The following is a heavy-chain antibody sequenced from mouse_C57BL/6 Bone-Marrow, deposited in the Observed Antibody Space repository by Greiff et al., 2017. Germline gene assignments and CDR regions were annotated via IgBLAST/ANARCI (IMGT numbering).Heavy chain of an antibody. CDR1: GYTFTSYW. D-gene: IGHD1-1*02. J-gene: IGHJ1*03. Sequence: VQLQESGAELAKPGASVKLSCEASGYTFTSYWMHWVKQRPGQGLEWIGYINPSSGDTKYNQKFKDKATLTADTSSSTAYMQLSIRTYEDSAVYYCARFYYGGGYWDFDDWGTGTAVTVSS. V-gene: IGHV1-7*01. CDR2: INPSSGDT. CDR3: ARFYYGGGYWDFDD.